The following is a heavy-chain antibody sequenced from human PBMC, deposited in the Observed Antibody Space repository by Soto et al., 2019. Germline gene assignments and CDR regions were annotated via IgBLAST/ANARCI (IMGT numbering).Heavy chain of an antibody. Sequence: SVKVSCKASGGTFSSYAISWVRQAPGQGLEWMGGIIPIFGTANYAQKFQGRVTITADESTSTAYMELSSLRSEDTAVYYCARGDSSGYGDYFDYWGQGTLVTVSS. CDR1: GGTFSSYA. J-gene: IGHJ4*02. D-gene: IGHD3-22*01. CDR2: IIPIFGTA. CDR3: ARGDSSGYGDYFDY. V-gene: IGHV1-69*13.